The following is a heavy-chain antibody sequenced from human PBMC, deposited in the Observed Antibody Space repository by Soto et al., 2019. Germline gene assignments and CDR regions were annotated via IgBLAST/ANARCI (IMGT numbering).Heavy chain of an antibody. CDR3: ATQTGFPFDY. Sequence: VQLVESGGGVVQPGRSLRLSCAASGFTFSSYAMHWVRQAPGKGLEWVAVISYDGSNKYYADSVKGRFTISRDNSKNTLYLQMNSLRAEDTAVYYCATQTGFPFDYWGQGTLVTVSS. V-gene: IGHV3-30-3*01. CDR2: ISYDGSNK. D-gene: IGHD3-10*01. J-gene: IGHJ4*02. CDR1: GFTFSSYA.